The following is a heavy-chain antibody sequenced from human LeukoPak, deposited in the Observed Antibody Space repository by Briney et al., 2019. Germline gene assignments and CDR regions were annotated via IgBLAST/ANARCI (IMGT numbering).Heavy chain of an antibody. J-gene: IGHJ6*02. CDR3: ARVLIQLGGMDV. CDR1: GGSISSGDYY. V-gene: IGHV4-30-4*01. CDR2: IYCSGST. Sequence: PSQTLSLTCTVSGGSISSGDYYWSWIRQPPGKGLEWIGYIYCSGSTYYNPSLKSRVTISVDKSKNQFSLKLSSVTAADTAVYYCARVLIQLGGMDVWGQGTTVTVSS. D-gene: IGHD5-18*01.